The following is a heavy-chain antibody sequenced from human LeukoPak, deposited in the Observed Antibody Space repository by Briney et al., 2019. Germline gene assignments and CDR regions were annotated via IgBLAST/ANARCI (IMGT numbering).Heavy chain of an antibody. V-gene: IGHV4-28*01. CDR3: ARTPCGGDCYEGNWYFDL. D-gene: IGHD2-21*01. J-gene: IGHJ2*01. CDR1: GYSISSSNW. Sequence: ASDTLSLTCAVSGYSISSSNWWGWIRQPPGKGLEWIGYIYYSGSTYYNPSLKSRVTMSVDTSKNQFSLKLSSVTAVDTAVYYCARTPCGGDCYEGNWYFDLWGRGNLVTVSS. CDR2: IYYSGST.